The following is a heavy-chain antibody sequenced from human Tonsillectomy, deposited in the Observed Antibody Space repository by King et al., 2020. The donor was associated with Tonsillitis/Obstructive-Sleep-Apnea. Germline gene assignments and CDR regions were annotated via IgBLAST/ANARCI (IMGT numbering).Heavy chain of an antibody. CDR3: AREVTLTGSNWFDP. CDR1: GFTFSSYS. D-gene: IGHD3-9*01. J-gene: IGHJ5*02. V-gene: IGHV3-48*02. CDR2: ISSSSSTI. Sequence: VQLVESGGGLVQPGGSLRLSCAASGFTFSSYSMNWVRQAPGKGLEWVSYISSSSSTIYYADSVKGRFTISRDNAKNSLYLQMNSLRDEDTAVYYCAREVTLTGSNWFDPWGQGTLVTVSS.